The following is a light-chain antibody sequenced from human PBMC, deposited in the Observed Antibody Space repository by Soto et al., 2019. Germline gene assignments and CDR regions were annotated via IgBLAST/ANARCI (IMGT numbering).Light chain of an antibody. Sequence: EIVLTQSPGTLSLSPGERATLSCRASQSVSSSYLAWYQQKPGQAPSLLIYGASSRATGIPDSFSGSGSGTDCTLTISRLEPEDYAVYYCQQYGGSPSFTFGPGTKVDIK. V-gene: IGKV3-20*01. J-gene: IGKJ3*01. CDR2: GAS. CDR1: QSVSSSY. CDR3: QQYGGSPSFT.